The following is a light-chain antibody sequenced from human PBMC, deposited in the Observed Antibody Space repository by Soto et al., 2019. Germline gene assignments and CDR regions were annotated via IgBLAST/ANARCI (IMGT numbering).Light chain of an antibody. J-gene: IGLJ1*01. CDR1: SSDVGSYNR. Sequence: QSVLTQPPSVSGSPGQSVAISCTGTSSDVGSYNRVAWYQQPPGTAPKLMIYEVSNRPSGVSNRFSGSKSGNTASLTISGLQAEDEADYYCCSYTTSSTYVFGTGTKVTVL. CDR2: EVS. V-gene: IGLV2-18*02. CDR3: CSYTTSSTYV.